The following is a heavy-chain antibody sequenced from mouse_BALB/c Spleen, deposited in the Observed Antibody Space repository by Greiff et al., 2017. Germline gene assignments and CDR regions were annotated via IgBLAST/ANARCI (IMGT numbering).Heavy chain of an antibody. J-gene: IGHJ1*01. Sequence: EVQGVESGGDLVKPGGSLKLSCAASGFTFSSYGMSWVRQTPDKRLEWVATISSGGSYTYYPDSVKGRFTISRDNAKNTLYLQMSSLKSEDTAMYYCARGDMITTRDWYFDVWGAGTTVTVSA. CDR3: ARGDMITTRDWYFDV. D-gene: IGHD2-4*01. CDR1: GFTFSSYG. CDR2: ISSGGSYT. V-gene: IGHV5-6*01.